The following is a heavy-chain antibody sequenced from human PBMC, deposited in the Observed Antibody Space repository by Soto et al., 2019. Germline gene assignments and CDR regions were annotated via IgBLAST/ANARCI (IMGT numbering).Heavy chain of an antibody. Sequence: VWSLRVSCASSLFTFSSYSRNLVRQAPGKGLECVSYISSSSSTIYYADSVKGRFTISRDNAKNSLYLQMNSLRAEDTAVYYCARDLNYGLFDYWGQGTLVTVSS. J-gene: IGHJ4*02. CDR3: ARDLNYGLFDY. D-gene: IGHD4-17*01. V-gene: IGHV3-48*01. CDR1: LFTFSSYS. CDR2: ISSSSSTI.